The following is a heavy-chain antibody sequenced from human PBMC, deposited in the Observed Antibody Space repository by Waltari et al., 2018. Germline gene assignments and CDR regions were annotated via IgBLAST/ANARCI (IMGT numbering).Heavy chain of an antibody. V-gene: IGHV3-30*02. CDR2: IRYDGSNK. Sequence: QLVESGGGVVQPGGSLRLSCAASGFTFSSFGMHWVRQAPGKGLEWVTFIRYDGSNKYYADSVKSRFIISRDNSKNTVYLQMNSLRPEDAAVYYCAKGSGSYEGFDPWGQGTLVTVSS. J-gene: IGHJ5*02. CDR3: AKGSGSYEGFDP. CDR1: GFTFSSFG. D-gene: IGHD1-26*01.